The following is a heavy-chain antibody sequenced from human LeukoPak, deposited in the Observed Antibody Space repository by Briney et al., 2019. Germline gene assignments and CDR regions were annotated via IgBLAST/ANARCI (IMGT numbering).Heavy chain of an antibody. CDR2: IIPIFGTA. Sequence: SVKVSCEASGGTFSSYAISWVRQAPGQGLEWMGGIIPIFGTANYAQKFQGRVTITADESTSTAYMELSSLRSEDTAVYYCARSRWGCSGGSCYGYYFDYWGQGTLVTVSS. V-gene: IGHV1-69*13. D-gene: IGHD2-15*01. CDR3: ARSRWGCSGGSCYGYYFDY. J-gene: IGHJ4*02. CDR1: GGTFSSYA.